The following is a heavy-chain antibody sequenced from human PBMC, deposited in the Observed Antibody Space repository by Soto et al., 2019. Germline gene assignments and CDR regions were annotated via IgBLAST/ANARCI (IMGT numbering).Heavy chain of an antibody. CDR3: ARHEPHLVVYMLAGLDY. D-gene: IGHD2-15*01. CDR2: IYYSGST. CDR1: GGSISSSSYY. J-gene: IGHJ4*02. V-gene: IGHV4-39*01. Sequence: SETLSLTCTVSGGSISSSSYYWGWIRQPPGKGLEWIGSIYYSGSTYYNPSLKSRVTISVDTSKNQFSLKLSSVTAADTAVYYCARHEPHLVVYMLAGLDYWGQGTLVTVSS.